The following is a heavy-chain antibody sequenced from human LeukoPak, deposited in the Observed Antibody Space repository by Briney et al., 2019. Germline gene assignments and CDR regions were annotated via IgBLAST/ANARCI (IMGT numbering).Heavy chain of an antibody. CDR2: INPNSGGT. Sequence: ASVKVSCKASGYTLTRYYIHWVRQAPGQGLECMGWINPNSGGTNYAQKFQGRVTMTRDTSISTAYMELSRLRSDATAVYYCARGGSGSYFSWLDPWGQGTLVTVSS. D-gene: IGHD3-10*01. J-gene: IGHJ5*02. CDR1: GYTLTRYY. V-gene: IGHV1-2*02. CDR3: ARGGSGSYFSWLDP.